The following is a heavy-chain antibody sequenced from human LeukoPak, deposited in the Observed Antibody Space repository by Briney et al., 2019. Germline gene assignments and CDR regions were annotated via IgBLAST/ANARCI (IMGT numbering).Heavy chain of an antibody. CDR2: IYSGGST. V-gene: IGHV3-53*01. CDR3: ARHGIAAAGRDTTGVDY. D-gene: IGHD6-13*01. CDR1: GFTVSSNY. J-gene: IGHJ4*02. Sequence: PGGSPRLSCAASGFTVSSNYMSWVRQAPGKGLEWVSVIYSGGSTYYADSVKGRFTISRDNSKNTLYLQMNSLRAEDTAVYYCARHGIAAAGRDTTGVDYWGQGTLVTVSS.